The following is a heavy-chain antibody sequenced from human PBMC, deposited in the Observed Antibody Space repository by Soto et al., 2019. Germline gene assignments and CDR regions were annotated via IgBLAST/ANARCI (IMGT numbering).Heavy chain of an antibody. Sequence: GGSLRLSCVASGFTFSTYTMSWVRQAPGKGLEWVSVISASGGSPSYADSVQGRFSISRDNAKNTLYLQMNSLRGEDTALFYCAKARCITTNCYVPDYWGQGTMVTVSS. D-gene: IGHD3-10*01. CDR3: AKARCITTNCYVPDY. V-gene: IGHV3-23*01. J-gene: IGHJ4*02. CDR2: ISASGGSP. CDR1: GFTFSTYT.